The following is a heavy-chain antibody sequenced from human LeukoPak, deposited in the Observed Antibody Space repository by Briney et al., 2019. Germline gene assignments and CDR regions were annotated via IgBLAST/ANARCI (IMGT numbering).Heavy chain of an antibody. J-gene: IGHJ3*02. CDR3: ARSVVPAATPDAFDI. V-gene: IGHV1-69*13. Sequence: SVKVSCKASGGTFSSYAISWVRQAPGQGLEWMGGIIPIFGTADYAQKFQGRVTITADESTSTAYMELSSLRSEDTAVYYCARSVVPAATPDAFDIWGQGTMVTVS. CDR2: IIPIFGTA. CDR1: GGTFSSYA. D-gene: IGHD2-2*02.